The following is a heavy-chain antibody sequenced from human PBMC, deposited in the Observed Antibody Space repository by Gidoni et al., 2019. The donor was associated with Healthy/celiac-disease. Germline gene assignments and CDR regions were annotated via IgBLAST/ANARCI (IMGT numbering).Heavy chain of an antibody. Sequence: QVQLVQSGAEVKKPGSSVKVSCKASGGTFSSYAISWVRQAPGQGLEWMGGIIPIFGTANYAQKFQGRVTITADESTSTAYMELSSLRSEDTAVYYCARGEQKYDFWSGYPPLDYGMDVWGQGTTVTVSS. J-gene: IGHJ6*02. V-gene: IGHV1-69*01. CDR2: IIPIFGTA. D-gene: IGHD3-3*01. CDR1: GGTFSSYA. CDR3: ARGEQKYDFWSGYPPLDYGMDV.